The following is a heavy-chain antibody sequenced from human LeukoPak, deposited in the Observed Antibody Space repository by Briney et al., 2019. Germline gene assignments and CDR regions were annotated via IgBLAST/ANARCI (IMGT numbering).Heavy chain of an antibody. D-gene: IGHD3-10*01. J-gene: IGHJ4*02. CDR1: GFTFRSYV. CDR2: ISGSSVTT. V-gene: IGHV3-23*01. CDR3: AKLDYYGNY. Sequence: QPGGSLRLSCAASGFTFRSYVMSWVRQAPGRGLEWVSTISGSSVTTYYADSVKGRFTISRDNSKNTLCLQMNSLRAEDTAVYYCAKLDYYGNYWGQGTLVTVSS.